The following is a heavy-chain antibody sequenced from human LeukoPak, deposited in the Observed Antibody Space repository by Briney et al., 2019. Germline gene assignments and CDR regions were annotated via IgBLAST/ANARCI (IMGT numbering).Heavy chain of an antibody. V-gene: IGHV3-23*01. J-gene: IGHJ6*03. CDR3: AKGEKNYYYAYMDV. Sequence: GGSLRLSCAASGFTFSSYAMSWVREAPREGLEWVSVISGSGGSTYYADSVKGRFTISRDNSKNTLYLQVNSLRADDTAVHYCAKGEKNYYYAYMDVWGKGTTVTVSS. CDR2: ISGSGGST. CDR1: GFTFSSYA.